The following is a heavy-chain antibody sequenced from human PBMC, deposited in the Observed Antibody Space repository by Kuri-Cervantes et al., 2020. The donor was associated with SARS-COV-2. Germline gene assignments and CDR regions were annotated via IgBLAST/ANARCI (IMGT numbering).Heavy chain of an antibody. J-gene: IGHJ6*03. CDR1: GGTFSSYA. Sequence: SVKVSCKASGGTFSSYAISWVRQAPGQGLEWMGGIIPIFGTANYAQKFQGRVTTTADESTSTAYMELSSLRSEDTAVYYCARTGGDEDSSGYYSYYHYYMDVWGKGTTVTVSS. V-gene: IGHV1-69*13. D-gene: IGHD3-22*01. CDR3: ARTGGDEDSSGYYSYYHYYMDV. CDR2: IIPIFGTA.